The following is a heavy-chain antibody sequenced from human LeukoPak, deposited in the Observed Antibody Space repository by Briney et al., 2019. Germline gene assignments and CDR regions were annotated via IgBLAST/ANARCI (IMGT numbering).Heavy chain of an antibody. J-gene: IGHJ3*02. CDR2: IYYSGTT. V-gene: IGHV4-59*01. D-gene: IGHD3-22*01. CDR3: ARDQLYFDSSGHYRTDAFDI. CDR1: GGSISRYY. Sequence: PSETLSLTCTVSGGSISRYYWSWIRQSPGKGLEWIGYIYYSGTTSYNPSLKSRVIISVETYKNQFSLRLNSLTAADTAVYYCARDQLYFDSSGHYRTDAFDIWGQATVVTLSS.